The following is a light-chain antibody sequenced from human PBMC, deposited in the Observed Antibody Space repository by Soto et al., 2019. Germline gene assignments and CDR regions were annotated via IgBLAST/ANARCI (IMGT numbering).Light chain of an antibody. Sequence: QSALTQPASVSGSPGQSITISCTGTISDVGRYGHVSWYQQQPGKAPKLIIYDVTVRPSGISPRFSGSKSDNTASLAVSGLQPEDEADYYCSSYTNKDTLLFGGGTKLTVL. CDR2: DVT. CDR3: SSYTNKDTLL. J-gene: IGLJ3*02. V-gene: IGLV2-14*03. CDR1: ISDVGRYGH.